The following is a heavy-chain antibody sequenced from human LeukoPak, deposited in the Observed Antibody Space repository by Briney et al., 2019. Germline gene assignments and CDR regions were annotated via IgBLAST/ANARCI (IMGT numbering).Heavy chain of an antibody. CDR1: GGTFSSYA. CDR3: AREVGWFRRNYGMDV. V-gene: IGHV1-69*13. CDR2: IIPIFGTA. J-gene: IGHJ6*04. Sequence: AASVKVSCKASGGTFSSYAISWVRQAPGQGLEWMGGIIPIFGTANYAQKFQGRVTITADESTSTAYMELSSLRSEDTAVYYCAREVGWFRRNYGMDVWGKGTTVTVSS. D-gene: IGHD3/OR15-3a*01.